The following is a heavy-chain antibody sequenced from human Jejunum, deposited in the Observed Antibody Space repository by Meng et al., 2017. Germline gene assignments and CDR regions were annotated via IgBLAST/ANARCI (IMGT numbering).Heavy chain of an antibody. Sequence: SVKVSCKTSGYSFIDNYIHWVRQAPGQGLEWMGYINPKSGDTIYAQKFQGRVTMTRDTSISTAYMELGSLTSDDTATYYCGRPGYLSLFDYWGQGTLVTVSS. CDR1: GYSFIDNY. CDR2: INPKSGDT. V-gene: IGHV1-2*02. CDR3: GRPGYLSLFDY. J-gene: IGHJ4*02. D-gene: IGHD5-12*01.